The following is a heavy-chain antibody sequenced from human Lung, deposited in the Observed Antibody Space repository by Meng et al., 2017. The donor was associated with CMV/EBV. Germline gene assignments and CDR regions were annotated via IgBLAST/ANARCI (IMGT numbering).Heavy chain of an antibody. CDR2: IIPLFGTA. Sequence: SVXVSCKASGGTFSNYAVTWVRQAPGQGLEWMGGIIPLFGTADYAQKFQGRVTITTDESTTTAYMELSSLKSEDTAVYFCAGGPADRRGIVLVTAALGAFDVWGQGTRVTVSS. CDR3: AGGPADRRGIVLVTAALGAFDV. CDR1: GGTFSNYA. V-gene: IGHV1-69*05. J-gene: IGHJ3*01. D-gene: IGHD2-8*02.